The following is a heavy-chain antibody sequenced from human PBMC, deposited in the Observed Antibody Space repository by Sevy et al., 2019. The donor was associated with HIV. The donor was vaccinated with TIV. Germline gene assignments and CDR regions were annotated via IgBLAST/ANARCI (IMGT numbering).Heavy chain of an antibody. CDR3: AIGCSPTQVTCLDY. CDR2: ISAYNGNT. CDR1: GYTFTSYG. V-gene: IGHV1-18*01. D-gene: IGHD2-8*01. Sequence: ASVKVSCKASGYTFTSYGISWVRQAPGQGLEWMGWISAYNGNTNYAQKLQGRVTMTTDTSTSTAYMELRSLRSDDTAVYYCAIGCSPTQVTCLDYWGQGTLVTVSS. J-gene: IGHJ4*02.